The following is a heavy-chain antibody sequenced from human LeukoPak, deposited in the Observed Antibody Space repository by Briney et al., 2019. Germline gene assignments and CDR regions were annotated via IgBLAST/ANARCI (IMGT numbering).Heavy chain of an antibody. V-gene: IGHV1-8*01. CDR1: GYTFTSYD. Sequence: ASVKVSCKASGYTFTSYDINWVRQATGQGLEWMGLMNPKNGHTVYAQKFQGRVTMTRDTSINTAYLELSGLRSEDTAVYYCARNLMYCSSTTCYLDYWGQGTLVTVSS. CDR3: ARNLMYCSSTTCYLDY. CDR2: MNPKNGHT. D-gene: IGHD2-2*01. J-gene: IGHJ4*02.